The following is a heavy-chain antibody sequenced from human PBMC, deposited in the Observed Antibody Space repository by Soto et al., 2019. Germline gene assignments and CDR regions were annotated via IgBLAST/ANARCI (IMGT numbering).Heavy chain of an antibody. CDR2: IYHSGST. V-gene: IGHV4-30-2*01. Sequence: QVQLQESGSGLVKPSQTLSLTCAVSGGSISSGGYSWSWLRQPPGKGLEWIAYIYHSGSTYYNPSLKSRVTISMETSQNQFSLKLKSVTAADTAVYYCARGHDANNDWGQGTLVTVSS. J-gene: IGHJ4*02. CDR3: ARGHDANND. D-gene: IGHD2-8*01. CDR1: GGSISSGGYS.